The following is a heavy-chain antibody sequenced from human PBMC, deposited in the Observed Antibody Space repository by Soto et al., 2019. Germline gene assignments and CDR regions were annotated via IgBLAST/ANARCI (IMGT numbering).Heavy chain of an antibody. CDR1: GFSLSTSGEA. CDR2: IYWDDDN. Sequence: QITLKESGPALVKPTQTLTLTCTFSGFSLSTSGEAVGWIRQPPGEALEWLALIYWDDDNRYNPTLKTRLTITKDTSNTQVVLTLTNMDPVDTATYYCAHYVSASPAGWFDPWGQGILVTVSS. CDR3: AHYVSASPAGWFDP. V-gene: IGHV2-5*02. D-gene: IGHD3-10*01. J-gene: IGHJ5*02.